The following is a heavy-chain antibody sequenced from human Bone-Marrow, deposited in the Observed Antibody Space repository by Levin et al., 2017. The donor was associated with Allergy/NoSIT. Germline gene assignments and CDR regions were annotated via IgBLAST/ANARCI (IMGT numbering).Heavy chain of an antibody. D-gene: IGHD2-2*01. CDR3: ARERDCTSISCDSNWFDP. V-gene: IGHV7-4-1*02. CDR1: GYSFSNYA. CDR2: INTNTGNP. Sequence: GESLKISCQASGYSFSNYAMNWVRQAPGQGLEWMGWINTNTGNPTYAQDFTGRFVFSLDTSVSTAYLQISSLKADDTAFYYCARERDCTSISCDSNWFDPWGQGTLVTVSS. J-gene: IGHJ5*02.